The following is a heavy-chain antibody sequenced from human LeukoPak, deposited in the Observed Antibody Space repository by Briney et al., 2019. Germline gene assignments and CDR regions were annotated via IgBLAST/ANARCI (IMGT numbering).Heavy chain of an antibody. V-gene: IGHV3-7*05. CDR3: ARGRDYSSRVAIDF. CDR2: IKQDGGEK. D-gene: IGHD2-21*01. J-gene: IGHJ3*01. CDR1: RFTFSSYW. Sequence: PGGSLRLSCAASRFTFSSYWMTWVRQAPGKGLEWVANIKQDGGEKHYVDSVQGRFTISRDNAKNSLYLQMNSLRAEDTAVYYCARGRDYSSRVAIDFWGQGTMVTVSS.